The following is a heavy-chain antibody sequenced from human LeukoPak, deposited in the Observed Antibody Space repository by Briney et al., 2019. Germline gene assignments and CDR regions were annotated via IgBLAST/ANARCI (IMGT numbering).Heavy chain of an antibody. CDR3: ARTFWSGYYIDWFDP. CDR1: GGSISSGGYY. Sequence: PSETLSLTCTVPGGSISSGGYYWSWIRQHPGKGLEWIGYIYYSGSTYYNPSLKSRVTISVDTSKNQFSLKLSSVTAADTAVYYCARTFWSGYYIDWFDPWGQGTLVTVSS. CDR2: IYYSGST. J-gene: IGHJ5*02. V-gene: IGHV4-31*03. D-gene: IGHD3-3*01.